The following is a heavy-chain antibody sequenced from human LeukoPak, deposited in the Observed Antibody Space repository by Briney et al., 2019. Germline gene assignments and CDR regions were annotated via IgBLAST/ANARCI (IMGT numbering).Heavy chain of an antibody. D-gene: IGHD3-10*01. CDR1: GGSISSYY. CDR3: ARHGQLRSVRGVIIPYFDY. V-gene: IGHV4-59*08. CDR2: IYYSGST. J-gene: IGHJ4*02. Sequence: SETLSLTCTVSGGSISSYYWSWIRQPPGKGLEWIGYIYYSGSTNYNPSLKSRVTISVDTSKNQFSLKLSSVTAADTAVYYCARHGQLRSVRGVIIPYFDYWGQGTLVTVSS.